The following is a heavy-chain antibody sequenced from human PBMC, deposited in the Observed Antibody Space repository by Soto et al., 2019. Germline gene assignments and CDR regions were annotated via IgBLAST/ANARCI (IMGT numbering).Heavy chain of an antibody. J-gene: IGHJ4*02. CDR2: IKQDGSEK. CDR3: ARPQEYGGNTAFGDFDY. V-gene: IGHV3-7*01. Sequence: PGGSLRLSCAASGFTFSSYWMSWVRQAPGKGLEWVANIKQDGSEKYYVDSVKGRFTISRDNAKNSLYLQMNSLRAEDTAVYYCARPQEYGGNTAFGDFDYWGQGTLVTVSS. CDR1: GFTFSSYW. D-gene: IGHD3-16*01.